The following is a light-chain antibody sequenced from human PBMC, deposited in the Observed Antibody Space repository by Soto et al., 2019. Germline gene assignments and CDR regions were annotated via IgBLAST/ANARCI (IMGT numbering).Light chain of an antibody. V-gene: IGKV1-17*02. J-gene: IGKJ2*01. CDR1: QAIRND. CDR2: TTS. CDR3: LQHHSYPYT. Sequence: DIQMTQSPSSLSASVGDRVTITCPASQAIRNDIGWYQQKPGQAPKRLIYTTSNLQTGGPSRFSGSGSGTELNLTINNLQPEDFATYYCLQHHSYPYTSGQGTKLEIK.